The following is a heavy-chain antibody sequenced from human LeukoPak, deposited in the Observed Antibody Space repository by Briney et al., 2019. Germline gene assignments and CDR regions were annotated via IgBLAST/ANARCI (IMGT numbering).Heavy chain of an antibody. J-gene: IGHJ2*01. Sequence: ASVKVSCKAPGYTFTGYYMHWVRQAPGQGLEWMGWINPNSGGTNYAQKFQGRVTMTRDTSISTAYMELSRLRSDDTAVYYCARDITTVTTGWYFDLWGRGTLVTVSS. D-gene: IGHD4-17*01. CDR2: INPNSGGT. V-gene: IGHV1-2*02. CDR1: GYTFTGYY. CDR3: ARDITTVTTGWYFDL.